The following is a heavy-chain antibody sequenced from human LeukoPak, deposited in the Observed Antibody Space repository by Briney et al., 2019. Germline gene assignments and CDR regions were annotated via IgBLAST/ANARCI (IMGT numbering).Heavy chain of an antibody. V-gene: IGHV4-39*07. CDR1: GDSISSSSSY. D-gene: IGHD6-13*01. CDR3: AREEGSSWPQYHNWFDP. Sequence: SETLSLTCTVSGDSISSSSSYWGWIRQPPGEGLEWIGSIYYSGSTYYNTSLKSRVTISVDTSKNQFSLKLSSVTAADTAVYYCAREEGSSWPQYHNWFDPWGQGTLVTVSS. CDR2: IYYSGST. J-gene: IGHJ5*02.